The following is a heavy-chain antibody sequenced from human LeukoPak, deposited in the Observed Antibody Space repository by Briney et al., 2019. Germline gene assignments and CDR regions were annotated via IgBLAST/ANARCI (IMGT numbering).Heavy chain of an antibody. Sequence: GGSLRLSCAASGFTFTTYWMTWVRQAPGKGLEWVANIKQDGSDKYYVDSVKGRFTISRDNARKSVYLQMNSLRAEDTAVYYCARDPQGYPDVWGKGTTVTISS. V-gene: IGHV3-7*01. CDR3: ARDPQGYPDV. J-gene: IGHJ6*04. D-gene: IGHD2-15*01. CDR1: GFTFTTYW. CDR2: IKQDGSDK.